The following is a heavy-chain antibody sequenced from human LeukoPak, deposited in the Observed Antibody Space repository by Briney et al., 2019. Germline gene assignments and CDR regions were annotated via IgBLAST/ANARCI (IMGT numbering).Heavy chain of an antibody. CDR1: GGSVSSGGYY. CDR3: ARSAQTVTTFPLDY. V-gene: IGHV4-31*03. D-gene: IGHD4-17*01. Sequence: SETLSLTCTVSGGSVSSGGYYWSWIRQHPGQGLEWIGYIYYSGTTYYNPSLQSRVTISVDTSKNQFSLKLSSVTAAGTAVYYCARSAQTVTTFPLDYWGQGTLVTVSS. J-gene: IGHJ4*02. CDR2: IYYSGTT.